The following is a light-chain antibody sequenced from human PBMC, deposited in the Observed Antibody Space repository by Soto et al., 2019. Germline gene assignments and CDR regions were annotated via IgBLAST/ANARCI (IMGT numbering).Light chain of an antibody. J-gene: IGKJ5*01. CDR2: GAF. CDR3: QQRNIWPPVT. Sequence: EIVLTQSPATLSLSPGERATLSCRASPSVTNYLAWYQQKPGQAPRLLIYGAFNRATGIPARFSGSGSGTAFTLTISSLEPEDFAVYYCQQRNIWPPVTLGQGTRLEIK. CDR1: PSVTNY. V-gene: IGKV3-11*01.